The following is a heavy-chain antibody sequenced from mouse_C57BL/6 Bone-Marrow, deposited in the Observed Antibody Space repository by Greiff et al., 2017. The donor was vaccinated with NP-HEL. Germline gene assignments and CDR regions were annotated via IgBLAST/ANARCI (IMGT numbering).Heavy chain of an antibody. V-gene: IGHV3-1*01. Sequence: EVQLQQSGPGMVKPSQSLSLTCTVSGYSITSGYVWHWIRHFPGNKLEWMGYISYSGSTNYNPSLKSRISITHDTSKNHFFLKLNSVTTEDTATYYWARDYYYGSNYQYFDVWGKGTTVTVSS. CDR1: GYSITSGYV. J-gene: IGHJ1*03. CDR2: ISYSGST. D-gene: IGHD1-1*01. CDR3: ARDYYYGSNYQYFDV.